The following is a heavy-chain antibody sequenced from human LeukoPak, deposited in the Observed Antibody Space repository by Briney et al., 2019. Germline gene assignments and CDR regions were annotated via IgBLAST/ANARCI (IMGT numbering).Heavy chain of an antibody. CDR3: AKDSDVDFWSGYYTQYFDY. V-gene: IGHV3-7*03. Sequence: PGGSLRLSCAASGFTFSTNWMTWVRQAPGKGLEWVANINEDGGGRYYVDSVKGRFTISRDNAKNSVHLQMNSLRAEDTAVYYCAKDSDVDFWSGYYTQYFDYWGQGTLVTVSS. CDR1: GFTFSTNW. J-gene: IGHJ4*02. CDR2: INEDGGGR. D-gene: IGHD3-3*01.